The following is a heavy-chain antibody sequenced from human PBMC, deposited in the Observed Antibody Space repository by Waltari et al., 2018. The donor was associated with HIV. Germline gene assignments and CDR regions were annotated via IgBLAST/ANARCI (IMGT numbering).Heavy chain of an antibody. CDR1: GGSISSSNW. V-gene: IGHV4-4*02. D-gene: IGHD6-19*01. Sequence: QVQLQESGPGLVKPSGTLSLTCAVSGGSISSSNWWSWVRQPPGKGLEWIGEIYHSGSTNYNPSLKSRVTISVDKSKNQFSLKLSSVTAADTAMYYCARAGYVPVMQWLEPRGQYYFDYWGQGTLVTVSS. J-gene: IGHJ4*02. CDR2: IYHSGST. CDR3: ARAGYVPVMQWLEPRGQYYFDY.